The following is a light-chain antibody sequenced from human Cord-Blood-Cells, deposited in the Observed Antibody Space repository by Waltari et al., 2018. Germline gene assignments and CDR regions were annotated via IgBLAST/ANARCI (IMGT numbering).Light chain of an antibody. CDR2: GAS. CDR1: QSVSSN. CDR3: QQYNNWPPWT. J-gene: IGKJ1*01. V-gene: IGKV3-15*01. Sequence: EIVMTQSPATLSVSPGVRATLSCRASQSVSSNLAWYQQKPGQAPRLLIYGASTRANVIPARFSGSGAGTEFTITISSLQSEDFTVYYCQQYNNWPPWTFGQGTKVEIK.